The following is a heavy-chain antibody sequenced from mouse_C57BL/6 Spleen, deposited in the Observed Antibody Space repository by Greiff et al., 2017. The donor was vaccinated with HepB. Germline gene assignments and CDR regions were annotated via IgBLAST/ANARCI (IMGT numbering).Heavy chain of an antibody. CDR3: ARIGLLPYYAMDY. CDR1: GYTFTSYW. V-gene: IGHV1-69*01. J-gene: IGHJ4*01. D-gene: IGHD2-3*01. Sequence: QVQLQQPGAELVMPGASVKLSCKASGYTFTSYWMHWVKQRPGQGLEWIGEIDPSDSYTNYNQKFKGKSTLTVDKSSSTAYMQLSSLASEDSAVYYCARIGLLPYYAMDYWGQGTSVTVSS. CDR2: IDPSDSYT.